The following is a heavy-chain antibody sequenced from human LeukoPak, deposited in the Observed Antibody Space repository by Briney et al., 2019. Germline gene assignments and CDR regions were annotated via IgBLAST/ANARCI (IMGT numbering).Heavy chain of an antibody. CDR2: IYYSGST. D-gene: IGHD3-22*01. J-gene: IGHJ4*02. CDR1: GGSVSSYY. Sequence: SGTLSLTCTVSGGSVSSYYWSWIRQPPGKGLEWIGYIYYSGSTNYNPSLKSRVTISVDTSRNQFSLKLSSVTAADTAVYYCARGRRVMNYYDSSGYYPPDYWGQGTLVTVSS. CDR3: ARGRRVMNYYDSSGYYPPDY. V-gene: IGHV4-59*02.